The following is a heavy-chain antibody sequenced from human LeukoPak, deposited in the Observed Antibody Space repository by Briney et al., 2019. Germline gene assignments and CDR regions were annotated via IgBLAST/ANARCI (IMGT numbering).Heavy chain of an antibody. Sequence: PGGSLRLPCAASGFTFSSYWMSWVRQAPGKGLEWVANIKQDGSEKYYVDSVKGRFTISRDNAKNSLYLQMNSLRAEDTAVYYCARRGGDIVVVPAAIVYYYYYMDVWGKGTTVTVSS. CDR1: GFTFSSYW. J-gene: IGHJ6*03. V-gene: IGHV3-7*01. D-gene: IGHD2-2*01. CDR3: ARRGGDIVVVPAAIVYYYYYMDV. CDR2: IKQDGSEK.